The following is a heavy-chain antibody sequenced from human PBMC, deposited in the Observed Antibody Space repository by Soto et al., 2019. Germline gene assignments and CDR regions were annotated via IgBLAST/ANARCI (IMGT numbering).Heavy chain of an antibody. V-gene: IGHV1-18*01. CDR2: ISAYNGNT. CDR1: GYTFTSYG. J-gene: IGHJ4*02. Sequence: ASVKVSCEASGYTFTSYGISWVRQAPEQGLEWMGWISAYNGNTNYAQKLQGRVTMTTDTSTSTAYMELRSLRSDDTAVYYCARVPSATSNDYRGQGTLGTVSS. CDR3: ARVPSATSNDY.